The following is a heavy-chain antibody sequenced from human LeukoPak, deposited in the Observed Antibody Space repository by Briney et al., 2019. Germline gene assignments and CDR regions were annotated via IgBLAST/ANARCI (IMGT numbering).Heavy chain of an antibody. CDR2: ISGSSGNT. V-gene: IGHV1-18*01. CDR1: GYTFTSYG. Sequence: ASVKVSCKASGYTFTSYGINWVRQAPGQGLEWMGWISGSSGNTKYAQKLQGRVTMTTDTSTRPAYMELRSLTSDDTAVYYCARGTVSGADYYYMDVWGKGTTVTVSS. D-gene: IGHD4-11*01. CDR3: ARGTVSGADYYYMDV. J-gene: IGHJ6*03.